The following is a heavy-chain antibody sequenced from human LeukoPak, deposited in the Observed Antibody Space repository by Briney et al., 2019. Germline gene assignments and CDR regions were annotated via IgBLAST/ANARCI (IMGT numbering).Heavy chain of an antibody. V-gene: IGHV3-74*01. CDR2: IKSDGSST. Sequence: PGGSLRLSCAASGFTFSSYWMYWVRQAPGKGLVWVSGIKSDGSSTSYADSVKGRFTISRDNAKNTLYLQMNGLRAEDTAVYYCARGEYGGPSEWGQGTLVTVSS. CDR1: GFTFSSYW. J-gene: IGHJ4*02. D-gene: IGHD4-23*01. CDR3: ARGEYGGPSE.